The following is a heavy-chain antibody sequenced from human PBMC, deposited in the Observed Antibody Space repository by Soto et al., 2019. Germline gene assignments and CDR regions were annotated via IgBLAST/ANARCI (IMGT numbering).Heavy chain of an antibody. V-gene: IGHV3-21*01. J-gene: IGHJ6*02. CDR3: ARWEDGSGTYSYYSYGMDV. CDR1: GFIFSSYS. Sequence: EVQLVESGGGLVKPGGSLRLSCAASGFIFSSYSMNWVRQAPGRGLEWVSSISRSSSHTYFADSVKGRFTISRDNAKNSLYLQMNHLRDEDTAVYYCARWEDGSGTYSYYSYGMDVWGQGTTVTVYS. CDR2: ISRSSSHT. D-gene: IGHD3-10*01.